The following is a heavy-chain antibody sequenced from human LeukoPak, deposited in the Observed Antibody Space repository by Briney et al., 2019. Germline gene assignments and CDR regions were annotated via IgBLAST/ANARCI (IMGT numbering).Heavy chain of an antibody. Sequence: SGTLSLTCTVSGGSISSSSYYWGGIRQPPGKGLEGMGSIYYSGSTYYNPSLKSRVTISVDTSKNQFSLKLSSVTAADTAVYYCARQGAFNYWGQGTLVTVSS. CDR3: ARQGAFNY. D-gene: IGHD3-16*01. J-gene: IGHJ4*02. V-gene: IGHV4-39*01. CDR1: GGSISSSSYY. CDR2: IYYSGST.